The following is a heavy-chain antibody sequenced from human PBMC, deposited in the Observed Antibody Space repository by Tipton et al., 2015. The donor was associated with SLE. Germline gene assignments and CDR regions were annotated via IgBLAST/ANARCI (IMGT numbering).Heavy chain of an antibody. CDR2: MYYGGST. Sequence: LRLSCTVSGGSISTYYWSWIRQPPGKGLEWIGYMYYGGSTNYKPSLKSRVTISVDTSKNQFSLKLYSVTAADTAVYYCARDVGGGHAFDIWGQGTMVTVSS. D-gene: IGHD3-16*01. V-gene: IGHV4-59*01. CDR3: ARDVGGGHAFDI. CDR1: GGSISTYY. J-gene: IGHJ3*02.